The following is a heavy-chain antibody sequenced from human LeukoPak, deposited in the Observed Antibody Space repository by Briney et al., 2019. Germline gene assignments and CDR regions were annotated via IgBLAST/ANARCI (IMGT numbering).Heavy chain of an antibody. CDR3: ASLGPNSSSWYLDAFDI. J-gene: IGHJ3*02. V-gene: IGHV3-30*04. CDR2: ISYDGSNK. Sequence: PGGSLRLSRAASGFTFSSYAMHWVRQAPGKGLEWVAVISYDGSNKYYADSVKGRFTISRDNSKNTLYLQMNSLRAEDTAVYYCASLGPNSSSWYLDAFDIWGQGTMVTVSS. CDR1: GFTFSSYA. D-gene: IGHD6-13*01.